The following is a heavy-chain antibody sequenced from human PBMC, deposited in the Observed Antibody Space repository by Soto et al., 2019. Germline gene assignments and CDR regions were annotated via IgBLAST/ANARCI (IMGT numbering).Heavy chain of an antibody. CDR1: GFTFSSYG. CDR2: IWYDGSNK. D-gene: IGHD2-15*01. J-gene: IGHJ6*02. V-gene: IGHV3-33*01. Sequence: HPGGSLRLSCAASGFTFSSYGMHWVRQAPGKGLEWVAVIWYDGSNKYYADSVKGRFTISRDNSKNTLYLQMNSLRAEDTAVYYCSREIGRCSGGSCYSYYYGMDVWGQGTTVTVSS. CDR3: SREIGRCSGGSCYSYYYGMDV.